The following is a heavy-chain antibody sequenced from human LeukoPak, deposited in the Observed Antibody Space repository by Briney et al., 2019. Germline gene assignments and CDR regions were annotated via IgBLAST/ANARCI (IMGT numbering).Heavy chain of an antibody. D-gene: IGHD4-11*01. Sequence: SETLSLPCTVSGGSISSSSYYWGWIRQPPGKGLEWIGSIYYSGSTYYNPSLKSRVTISVDTSKNQFSLKLSSVTAADTAVYYCARVATVTNLYYYYMDVWGKGTTVTVSS. V-gene: IGHV4-39*07. CDR1: GGSISSSSYY. CDR2: IYYSGST. J-gene: IGHJ6*03. CDR3: ARVATVTNLYYYYMDV.